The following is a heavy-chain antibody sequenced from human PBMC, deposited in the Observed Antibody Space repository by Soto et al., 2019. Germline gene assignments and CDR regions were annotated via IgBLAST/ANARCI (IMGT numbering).Heavy chain of an antibody. D-gene: IGHD6-19*01. CDR1: GFTFSSYA. CDR2: ISGSGGST. Sequence: EVQLLESGGGLVQPGGSLRLSCAASGFTFSSYAMSWVRQAPGKGLEWVSAISGSGGSTYYADSVKGRFTISRDNSKNTLYLQMNSLRAEDTDVYYCASIYSSGWYDLDYWGQGTLVTVSS. V-gene: IGHV3-23*01. J-gene: IGHJ4*02. CDR3: ASIYSSGWYDLDY.